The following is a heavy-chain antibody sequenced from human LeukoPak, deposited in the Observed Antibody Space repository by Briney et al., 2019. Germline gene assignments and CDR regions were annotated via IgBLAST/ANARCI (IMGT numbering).Heavy chain of an antibody. CDR3: ATTFYYDNTGYYRFDF. D-gene: IGHD3-22*01. J-gene: IGHJ4*02. Sequence: PSETLSLTCAVSGGSITNYYWNWIRQPAGKGLEWIGRTYTSGSTNYNPSLKSRVTMSLDTSKNQFSLKLSSVTAADTAIYYCATTFYYDNTGYYRFDFWGQGTLVTVSS. V-gene: IGHV4-4*07. CDR2: TYTSGST. CDR1: GGSITNYY.